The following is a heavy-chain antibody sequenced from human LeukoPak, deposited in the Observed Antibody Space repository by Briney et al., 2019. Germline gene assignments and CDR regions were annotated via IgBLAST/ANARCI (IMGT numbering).Heavy chain of an antibody. Sequence: ASVKVSCKASGYTFTDYYMHWVRQAPGQGLEWMGWINPNSGATNYAQKFQGRVTMTRDTSISTAYMELSRLRSDDTAVYYCARDESVAGTQFDPWGQGTLVTVSS. CDR1: GYTFTDYY. D-gene: IGHD6-19*01. V-gene: IGHV1-2*02. CDR2: INPNSGAT. CDR3: ARDESVAGTQFDP. J-gene: IGHJ5*02.